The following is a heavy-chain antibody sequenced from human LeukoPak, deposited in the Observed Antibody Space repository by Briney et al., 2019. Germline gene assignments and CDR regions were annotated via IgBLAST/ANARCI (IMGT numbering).Heavy chain of an antibody. CDR1: GFSLSTSGMC. V-gene: IGHV2-70*20. CDR3: ARIRGWNSRHYYMDV. D-gene: IGHD1-7*01. CDR2: IDWDDDK. Sequence: SGPALVKPTQTLTLTCTFSGFSLSTSGMCVSWVRQPPGKALEWLALIDWDDDKYYSTSLKTRLTISKDTSKNQEVLTMTNMDPVDTATYYCARIRGWNSRHYYMDVWGKGTTVTVSS. J-gene: IGHJ6*03.